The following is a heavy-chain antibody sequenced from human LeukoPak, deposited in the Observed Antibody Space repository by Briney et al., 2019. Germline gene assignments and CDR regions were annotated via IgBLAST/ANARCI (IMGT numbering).Heavy chain of an antibody. D-gene: IGHD3-3*01. V-gene: IGHV3-30*03. CDR3: ARESGPLDY. J-gene: IGHJ4*02. CDR1: GFTFSSYG. Sequence: GGSLRLSCAASGFTFSSYGMHWVRQAPGKGLEWVAVISYDGSDDYYADSVKGRFTISRDNSKNTLNLQMNSLRPEDTAVYYCARESGPLDYWGQGALVTVSA. CDR2: ISYDGSDD.